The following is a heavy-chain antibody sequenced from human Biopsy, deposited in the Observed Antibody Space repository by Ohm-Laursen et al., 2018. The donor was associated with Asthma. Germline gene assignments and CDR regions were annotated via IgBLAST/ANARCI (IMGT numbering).Heavy chain of an antibody. CDR2: IWYDGGYK. CDR1: GFTFSSYG. J-gene: IGHJ6*02. Sequence: SFRLSCAASGFTFSSYGIHWVRQAPGKGLEWVAVIWYDGGYKDNVDSVKGRFTISRDNSKNTLYLQMNSLRAEDTAVYYCARDLGTTRMDVWGQGTTVTVSS. V-gene: IGHV3-33*01. CDR3: ARDLGTTRMDV. D-gene: IGHD1-1*01.